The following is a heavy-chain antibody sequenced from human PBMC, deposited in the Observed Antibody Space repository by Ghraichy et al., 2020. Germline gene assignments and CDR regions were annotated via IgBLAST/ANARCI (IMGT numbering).Heavy chain of an antibody. Sequence: SETLSLTCTVSGGSVSSGSYYWSWIRQPPGKGLEWIGYIYYSGSTNYNPSLKSRVTISVDTSKNQFSLKLSSVTAADTAVYYCARGDDVVVPAASYYYYYGMDVWGQGTTVTVSS. V-gene: IGHV4-61*01. J-gene: IGHJ6*02. CDR3: ARGDDVVVPAASYYYYYGMDV. D-gene: IGHD2-2*01. CDR1: GGSVSSGSYY. CDR2: IYYSGST.